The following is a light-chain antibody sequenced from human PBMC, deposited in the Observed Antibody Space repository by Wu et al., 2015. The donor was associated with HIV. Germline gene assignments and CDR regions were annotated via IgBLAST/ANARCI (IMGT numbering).Light chain of an antibody. CDR2: GAS. V-gene: IGKV3-20*01. CDR3: QQYRRPPS. CDR1: QSVSSNY. Sequence: EIVLTQSPVTLSLSPGERATLSCRASQSVSSNYLAWYQQKPGQAPRLLIYGASSRATDIPDRFSGSGSGTGFTLTISRLEPEDFAVYYCQQYRRPPSFGGGTKVEIK. J-gene: IGKJ4*01.